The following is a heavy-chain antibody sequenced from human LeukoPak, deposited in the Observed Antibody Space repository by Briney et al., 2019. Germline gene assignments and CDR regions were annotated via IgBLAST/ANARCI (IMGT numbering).Heavy chain of an antibody. CDR1: GYTFTSYG. J-gene: IGHJ6*03. CDR3: ARGIYDSSGYFYYYYMDV. CDR2: ISAYNGNT. D-gene: IGHD3-22*01. V-gene: IGHV1-18*01. Sequence: ASVKVSCKASGYTFTSYGISWVRQAPGQGLEWMGWISAYNGNTNYAQRLQGRVTMTTDTSTSTAYMELRSLRSDDTAVYYCARGIYDSSGYFYYYYMDVWGKGTTVTISS.